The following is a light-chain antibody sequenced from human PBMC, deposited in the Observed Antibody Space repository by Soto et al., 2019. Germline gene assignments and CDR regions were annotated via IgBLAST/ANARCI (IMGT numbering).Light chain of an antibody. V-gene: IGLV2-11*01. Sequence: QSVLTQPRSVSGSPGQTVTISCTGTSRDVGSYNYVSWYQQYPGKAPKLIIYDVSRRPSGVPDRFSGSKYGSTASLTISGLQAEDEADYYCQSYDSTLSARYVFGTGTKVTVL. J-gene: IGLJ1*01. CDR3: QSYDSTLSARYV. CDR1: SRDVGSYNY. CDR2: DVS.